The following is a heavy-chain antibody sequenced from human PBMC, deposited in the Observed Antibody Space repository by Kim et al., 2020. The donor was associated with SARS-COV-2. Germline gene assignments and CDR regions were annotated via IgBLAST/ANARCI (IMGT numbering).Heavy chain of an antibody. V-gene: IGHV3-7*01. CDR3: ARDADYYDGSGHYY. D-gene: IGHD3-22*01. Sequence: VGSVKGRFTISRDNAKNSLYLQMNRLRAEGTAVSYCARDADYYDGSGHYYWGQGTLVTVSS. J-gene: IGHJ4*02.